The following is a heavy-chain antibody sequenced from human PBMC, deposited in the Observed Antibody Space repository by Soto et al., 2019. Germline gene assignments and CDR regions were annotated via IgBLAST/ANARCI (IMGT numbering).Heavy chain of an antibody. V-gene: IGHV4-31*03. CDR2: ISHSGST. D-gene: IGHD5-18*01. J-gene: IGHJ4*02. CDR3: AREYTYGSNFFDC. CDR1: GGSISSAAYY. Sequence: QVQLQESGPGLVKPSQTLSLSCTVSGGSISSAAYYWSWIRQHPGKGLEWIGYISHSGSTYYTPSLKSRVIISAVTSKNQFSLNLPSVTAADTDVYYCAREYTYGSNFFDCWGQGALVTVSS.